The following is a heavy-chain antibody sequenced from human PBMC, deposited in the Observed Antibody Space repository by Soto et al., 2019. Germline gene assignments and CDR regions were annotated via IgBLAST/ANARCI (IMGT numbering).Heavy chain of an antibody. J-gene: IGHJ4*02. D-gene: IGHD3-3*01. Sequence: GGSLRLSCAASGFTFSSYAMHWVRQAPGKGLEWVAVISYDGSNKYYADSVKGRFTISRDNSKNTLYLQMNSLRAEDTAVYYCARENQYYDFWSGYSYLDYWGQGTLVTVSS. CDR2: ISYDGSNK. CDR3: ARENQYYDFWSGYSYLDY. CDR1: GFTFSSYA. V-gene: IGHV3-30-3*01.